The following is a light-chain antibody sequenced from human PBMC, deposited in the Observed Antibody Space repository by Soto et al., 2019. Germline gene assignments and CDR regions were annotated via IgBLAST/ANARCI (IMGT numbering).Light chain of an antibody. CDR1: QSVSSY. J-gene: IGKJ3*01. CDR2: DAS. V-gene: IGKV3-11*01. CDR3: QQRSNSLFT. Sequence: EIVLTQSPATLSLSPGERATLSCRASQSVSSYLACYQQKPGQAPRLLIYDASNRATGIPARFSGSGSGTDFTLPISSLEPEDFAVDYCQQRSNSLFTFGPGTKGYIK.